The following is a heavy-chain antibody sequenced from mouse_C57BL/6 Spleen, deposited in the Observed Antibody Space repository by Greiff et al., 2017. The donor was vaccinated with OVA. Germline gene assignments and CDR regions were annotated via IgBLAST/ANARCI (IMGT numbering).Heavy chain of an antibody. D-gene: IGHD1-1*01. J-gene: IGHJ2*01. CDR2: IYPGDGDT. CDR3: ARFTTVVGQGY. Sequence: QVQLQQSGPELVKPGASVKISCKASGYAFSSSWMNWVKQRPGKGLEWIGRIYPGDGDTNYNGKFKGKATLTADKSSSTAYMQLSSLTSEDSAVYFCARFTTVVGQGYWGQGTTLTVSS. V-gene: IGHV1-82*01. CDR1: GYAFSSSW.